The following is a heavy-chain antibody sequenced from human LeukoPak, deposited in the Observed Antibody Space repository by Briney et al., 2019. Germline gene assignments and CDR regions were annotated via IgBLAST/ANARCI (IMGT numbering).Heavy chain of an antibody. CDR1: GGSISSGGYF. D-gene: IGHD5-18*01. J-gene: IGHJ3*02. CDR2: IYYSGST. Sequence: PSQTLSLTCTVSGGSISSGGYFWSWIRQPPGKGLEWIGYIYYSGSTYYNPSLKSRVTISVDTSKNQFSLKLSSVTAADTAVYYCASAEYSYGQPLAAFDIWGQGTMVTVSS. V-gene: IGHV4-31*03. CDR3: ASAEYSYGQPLAAFDI.